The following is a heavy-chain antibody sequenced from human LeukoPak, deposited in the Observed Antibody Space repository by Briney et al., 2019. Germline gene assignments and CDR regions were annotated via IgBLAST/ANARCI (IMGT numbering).Heavy chain of an antibody. Sequence: ASVKVSCKASGYTFPSYFMHWVRQAPGQGLEWMGIINPSGGSTSYAQNFQGRVTMTRDTSTSTVYMELSSLRSEDTAVYYCARDYYDDAFDIWGQGTMVTVSS. CDR1: GYTFPSYF. CDR2: INPSGGST. D-gene: IGHD3-22*01. J-gene: IGHJ3*02. CDR3: ARDYYDDAFDI. V-gene: IGHV1-46*01.